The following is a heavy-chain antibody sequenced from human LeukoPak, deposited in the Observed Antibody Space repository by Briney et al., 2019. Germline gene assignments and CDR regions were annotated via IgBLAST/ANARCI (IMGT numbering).Heavy chain of an antibody. CDR2: IYYSGST. V-gene: IGHV4-39*01. Sequence: SETLSLTCTVSGGSISSSSYYWGWIRQPPGEGLEWIGSIYYSGSTYYNPSLKSRVTISVDTSKNQFSLKLSSVTAADTAVYYCAFYDSSVYRNAFDIWGQGTMVTVSS. CDR1: GGSISSSSYY. J-gene: IGHJ3*02. D-gene: IGHD3-22*01. CDR3: AFYDSSVYRNAFDI.